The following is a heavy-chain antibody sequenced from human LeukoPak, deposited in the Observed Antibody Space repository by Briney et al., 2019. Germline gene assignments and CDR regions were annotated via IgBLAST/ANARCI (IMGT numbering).Heavy chain of an antibody. Sequence: PSETLSLTCTVSGGSISSGGYYWSWIRQPPGKGLEWIGEINHSGSTNYNPSLKSRVTISVDTSKNQFSLKLSSVTAADTAVYYCASRGVPRYYYYGMDVWGQGTTVTVSS. J-gene: IGHJ6*02. CDR3: ASRGVPRYYYYGMDV. CDR1: GGSISSGGYY. V-gene: IGHV4-39*07. CDR2: INHSGST. D-gene: IGHD3-3*01.